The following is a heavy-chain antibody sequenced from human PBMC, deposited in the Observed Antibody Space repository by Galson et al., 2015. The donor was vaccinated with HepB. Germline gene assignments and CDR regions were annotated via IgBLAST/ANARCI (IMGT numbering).Heavy chain of an antibody. CDR1: GFTFSSYG. CDR3: FGVRVADNFQYYGMDV. Sequence: SLRLSCAASGFTFSSYGMHWVRQAPGKGLEYVSVITSNGKSMYYANSVKGRFTISRDNSKNMLFLQMSSLRVEDTAVYYCFGVRVADNFQYYGMDVWGQGTTVTVSS. J-gene: IGHJ6*02. V-gene: IGHV3-64D*06. CDR2: ITSNGKSM. D-gene: IGHD3-10*01.